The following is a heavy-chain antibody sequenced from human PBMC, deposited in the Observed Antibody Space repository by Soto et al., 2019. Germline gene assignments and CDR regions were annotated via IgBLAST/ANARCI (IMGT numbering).Heavy chain of an antibody. J-gene: IGHJ4*02. CDR3: ARGYYGERIFEY. CDR1: GFTFSTYS. D-gene: IGHD4-17*01. CDR2: ISSSSSYI. V-gene: IGHV3-21*01. Sequence: EVQLVESGGGLVKPGGSLRLSCAASGFTFSTYSMNWVRQAPGKGLEWVSSISSSSSYIYYVDSVKGRFTISRDNAKNSLYTQMNSLRAEDTAVYYCARGYYGERIFEYWGQGTLVTVSS.